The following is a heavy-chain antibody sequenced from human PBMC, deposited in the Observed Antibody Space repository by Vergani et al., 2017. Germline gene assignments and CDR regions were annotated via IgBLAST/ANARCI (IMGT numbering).Heavy chain of an antibody. Sequence: EVQLVESGGGLVKPGGSLRLSCAASGFTFSNAWMNWVRQAPGKGLEWVGRIKSKTDGGTTDYAAPVKGRFTISRDDSKNTLYLQMNSLKTEDTAVYYCATGWEWELLSSFDYWGQGTLVTVSS. J-gene: IGHJ4*02. CDR1: GFTFSNAW. CDR2: IKSKTDGGTT. CDR3: ATGWEWELLSSFDY. V-gene: IGHV3-15*07. D-gene: IGHD1-26*01.